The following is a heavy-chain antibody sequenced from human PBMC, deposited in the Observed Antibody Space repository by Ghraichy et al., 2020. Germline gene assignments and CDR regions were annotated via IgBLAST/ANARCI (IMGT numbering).Heavy chain of an antibody. CDR1: GFTFSGYG. Sequence: GGSLRLSCAASGFTFSGYGMHWVRQAPGKGLEWVAGIRYDGSNKYYADAVKGRFTISRDNAKNTLDRQMNSLRAEDTAEYYCARGEIWSGYPNWFDPWGYGTVETV. CDR3: ARGEIWSGYPNWFDP. J-gene: IGHJ5*02. D-gene: IGHD3-3*01. V-gene: IGHV3-33*01. CDR2: IRYDGSNK.